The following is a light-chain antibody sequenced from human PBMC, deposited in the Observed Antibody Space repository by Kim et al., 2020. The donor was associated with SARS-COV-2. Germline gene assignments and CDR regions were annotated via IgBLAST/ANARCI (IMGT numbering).Light chain of an antibody. CDR1: RANIGAGYD. CDR2: GNS. V-gene: IGLV1-40*01. J-gene: IGLJ3*02. CDR3: QSYDSSLSGSRV. Sequence: VTNPGAGSRANIGAGYDVHWYQQLPGTAPNLLIYGNSNRPSGVPDRFSGSKSGTSASLAITGLQAEDEADYYCQSYDSSLSGSRVFGGGTQLTVL.